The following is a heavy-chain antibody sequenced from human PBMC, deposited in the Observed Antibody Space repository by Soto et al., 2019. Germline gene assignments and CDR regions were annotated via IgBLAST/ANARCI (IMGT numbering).Heavy chain of an antibody. CDR1: GFTFSSYA. CDR3: AKYGYGSGSYDY. CDR2: ISGSGGST. D-gene: IGHD3-10*01. Sequence: EVQLLESGGGLVQPGGSLRLSCAAFGFTFSSYAMSWVRQAPGKGLEWVSAISGSGGSTYYADSVKGRFTISRDNSKNTLYLQMNSLRAEDTAVYYCAKYGYGSGSYDYWGQGTLVTVSS. J-gene: IGHJ4*02. V-gene: IGHV3-23*01.